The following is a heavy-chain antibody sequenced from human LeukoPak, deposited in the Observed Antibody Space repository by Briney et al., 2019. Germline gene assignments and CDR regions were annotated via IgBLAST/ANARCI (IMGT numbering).Heavy chain of an antibody. J-gene: IGHJ4*02. CDR1: SGSISSYY. V-gene: IGHV4-59*01. CDR2: IYYSGST. Sequence: SETLSLTCTVSSGSISSYYWSWIRQPPGKGLEWIGYIYYSGSTNYNPSLKSRITISVDTSKNQFSLKLSSVTAADTAVYYCARVRSSLSSGWYKLDYWGQGTLVTVSS. CDR3: ARVRSSLSSGWYKLDY. D-gene: IGHD6-19*01.